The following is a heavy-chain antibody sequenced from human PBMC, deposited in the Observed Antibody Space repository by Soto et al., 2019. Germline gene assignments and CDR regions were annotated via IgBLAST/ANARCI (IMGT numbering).Heavy chain of an antibody. Sequence: GGSLRLSCAASGFTFDDYAMHWVRQAPGKGLEWVSLISGDGGSTYYADSVKGRFTISRDNSKNSLYLQMNSLRTEDSALYYCAKDPGGSSGWYFDYWGQGTLVTVSS. CDR1: GFTFDDYA. CDR2: ISGDGGST. D-gene: IGHD6-19*01. V-gene: IGHV3-43*02. CDR3: AKDPGGSSGWYFDY. J-gene: IGHJ4*02.